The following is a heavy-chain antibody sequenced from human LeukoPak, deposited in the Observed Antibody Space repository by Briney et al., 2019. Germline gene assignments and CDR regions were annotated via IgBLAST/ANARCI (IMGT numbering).Heavy chain of an antibody. D-gene: IGHD3-3*01. J-gene: IGHJ4*02. CDR2: INPAGNYT. CDR3: VCRFADY. CDR1: GFTFSNYW. V-gene: IGHV3-74*01. Sequence: GSLRLSCAASGFTFSNYWMHWVRQTPEEGLVWVSRINPAGNYTSYADSVKGRFTISRDNAKITLYLQMNSLRDDDTAVYYCVCRFADYWGQGTLVTVSS.